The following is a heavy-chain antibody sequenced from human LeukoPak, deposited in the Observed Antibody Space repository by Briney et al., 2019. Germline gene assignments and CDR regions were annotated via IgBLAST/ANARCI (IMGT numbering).Heavy chain of an antibody. CDR2: IYSGGST. CDR3: ARDHGYGDYGD. V-gene: IGHV3-66*01. J-gene: IGHJ4*02. Sequence: GGSLRLSCAASGFTFSSNYMSWVRQAPGKGLEWVSVIYSGGSTYYSDSVKGRFTISRDNSKNTLYLQMNSLRAEDTAVYYCARDHGYGDYGDWGQGTLVTVSS. CDR1: GFTFSSNY. D-gene: IGHD4-17*01.